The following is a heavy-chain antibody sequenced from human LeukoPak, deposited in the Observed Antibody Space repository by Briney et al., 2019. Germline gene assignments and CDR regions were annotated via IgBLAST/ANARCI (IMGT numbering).Heavy chain of an antibody. V-gene: IGHV3-23*01. D-gene: IGHD6-13*01. Sequence: PGRSLRLSCAASGFTFSSYAMSWVRQPPRNWMEWVSSIIGIVGSTIYADSGTDPLSTSTDQSKHPLCMRMNRLSTEETAVYYCAKDHDESVAAAGPDLFDYWGQGTLVTVSS. CDR1: GFTFSSYA. CDR2: IIGIVGST. CDR3: AKDHDESVAAAGPDLFDY. J-gene: IGHJ4*02.